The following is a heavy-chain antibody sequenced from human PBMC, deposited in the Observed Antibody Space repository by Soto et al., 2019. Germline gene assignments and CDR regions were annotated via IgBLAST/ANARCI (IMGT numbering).Heavy chain of an antibody. D-gene: IGHD5-12*01. J-gene: IGHJ6*02. CDR3: ARDRAYSGYDSHYYYYGMDV. Sequence: SETLSLTCTVSGYSISSGYYWGWIRQPPGKGLEWIGSIYHSGSTYYNPSLKSRVTISVDTSKNQFSLKLSSVTAADTAVYYCARDRAYSGYDSHYYYYGMDVWGQGTTVTVSS. V-gene: IGHV4-38-2*02. CDR2: IYHSGST. CDR1: GYSISSGYY.